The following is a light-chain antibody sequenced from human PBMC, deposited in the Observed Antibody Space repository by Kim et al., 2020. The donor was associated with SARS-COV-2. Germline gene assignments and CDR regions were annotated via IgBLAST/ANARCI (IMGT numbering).Light chain of an antibody. J-gene: IGKJ4*01. V-gene: IGKV1-5*03. CDR2: QAS. CDR3: QQYKTYPLT. CDR1: QSLNSE. Sequence: SAFVGDRVTITCRASQSLNSELAWYQQKPGKAPKFLIYQASSLERGVPSRFSGSGSGTEFTLTISSLQPDDSATYYCQQYKTYPLTFGGGTKVEI.